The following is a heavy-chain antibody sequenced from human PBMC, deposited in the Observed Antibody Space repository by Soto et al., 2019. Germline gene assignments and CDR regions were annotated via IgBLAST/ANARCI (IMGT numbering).Heavy chain of an antibody. Sequence: SETLSLTCTVSGGSISSSSYYWGWIRQPPGKGLEWIGSIYYSGSTYYSPSLKSRVTISVDTSKNQFSLKLSSVTAADTAVYYCARHRIAAAVAYNWFDPWGQGTLVT. CDR1: GGSISSSSYY. J-gene: IGHJ5*02. CDR2: IYYSGST. CDR3: ARHRIAAAVAYNWFDP. V-gene: IGHV4-39*01. D-gene: IGHD6-13*01.